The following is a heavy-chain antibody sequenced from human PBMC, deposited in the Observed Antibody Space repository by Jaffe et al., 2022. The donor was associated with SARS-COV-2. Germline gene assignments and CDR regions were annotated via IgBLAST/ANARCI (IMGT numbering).Heavy chain of an antibody. CDR3: AKKEDGRNPFDP. Sequence: QVQLQESGPGLVKSSDTLSLTCGVSGYSIRSSNWWGWIRQPPGKGLEWIGYIYYSGLIHYNPSLKSRVTMSVDTSRNQFSLKLTSVTAVDTAVYYCAKKEDGRNPFDPWGRGILVTVSS. CDR2: IYYSGLI. CDR1: GYSIRSSNW. J-gene: IGHJ5*02. D-gene: IGHD2-15*01. V-gene: IGHV4-28*05.